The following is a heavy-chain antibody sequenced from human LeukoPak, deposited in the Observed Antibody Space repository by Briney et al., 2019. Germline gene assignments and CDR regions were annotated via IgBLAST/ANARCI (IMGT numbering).Heavy chain of an antibody. J-gene: IGHJ4*02. V-gene: IGHV3-48*01. D-gene: IGHD3-10*01. Sequence: GGSLRLSCAASGFTFSSYSMNWVRQAPGKGLEWVSYISSSSSTIYYADSVKGRVTISRDNSKNTLYLQLNSLRAGDTAVYYCAKDRGISRPFQYWGQGTLVTVSS. CDR1: GFTFSSYS. CDR2: ISSSSSTI. CDR3: AKDRGISRPFQY.